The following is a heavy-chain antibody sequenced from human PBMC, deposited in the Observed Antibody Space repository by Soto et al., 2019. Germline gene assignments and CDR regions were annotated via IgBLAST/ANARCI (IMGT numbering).Heavy chain of an antibody. Sequence: SGPTLVKPTQTLTLTCTFSGFSLSTSGVGVGWIRQPPGKALEWLALIYWNDDKRYSPSLKSRLTITKDTSKNQVVLTMNNMDPVDKATYYCAHRPAAPGSSGGSCYRFCPFDPWGQGTLVTVSS. J-gene: IGHJ5*02. CDR2: IYWNDDK. CDR1: GFSLSTSGVG. V-gene: IGHV2-5*01. D-gene: IGHD2-15*01. CDR3: AHRPAAPGSSGGSCYRFCPFDP.